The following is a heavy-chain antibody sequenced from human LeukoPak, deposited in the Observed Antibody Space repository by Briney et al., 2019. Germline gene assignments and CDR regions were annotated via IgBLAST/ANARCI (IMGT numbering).Heavy chain of an antibody. CDR1: GGSISSCY. CDR2: IHSSGRT. V-gene: IGHV4-59*08. CDR3: ARPIVVVPAAGNDAFDI. J-gene: IGHJ3*02. Sequence: SETLSLTCTVAGGSISSCYWSWIRQPPGKGLEWIAYIHSSGRTNYNPALKSRVTISVETPKNQFSLKLSSVTAADTAVYYCARPIVVVPAAGNDAFDIWGQGTMVTVSS. D-gene: IGHD2-2*01.